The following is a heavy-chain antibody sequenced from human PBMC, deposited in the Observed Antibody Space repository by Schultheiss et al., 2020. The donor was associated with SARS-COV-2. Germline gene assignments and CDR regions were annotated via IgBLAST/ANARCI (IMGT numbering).Heavy chain of an antibody. CDR3: ARDPRHYDFWSGYPGFDY. Sequence: ASVKVSCKASGYTFTSYYMHWVRQAPGQGLEWMGWINPNSGGTNYAQKFQGRVTMTRDTSISTAYMELSRLRSDDTAVYYCARDPRHYDFWSGYPGFDYWGQGTLVTVSS. CDR1: GYTFTSYY. CDR2: INPNSGGT. J-gene: IGHJ4*02. V-gene: IGHV1-2*02. D-gene: IGHD3-3*01.